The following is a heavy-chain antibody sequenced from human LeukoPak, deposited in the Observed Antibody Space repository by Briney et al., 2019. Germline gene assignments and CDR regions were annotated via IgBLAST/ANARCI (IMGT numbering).Heavy chain of an antibody. CDR2: IYSGGST. CDR3: ARDVDYYDSSGYSGSE. Sequence: GGSLRLSCAASGFTVSSNYMSWVRQAPGKGLEWVSVIYSGGSTYYADSVKGRFTISRDNSKNTLYLQMNSLSAEDTAVYYCARDVDYYDSSGYSGSEWGQGTLVTVSS. V-gene: IGHV3-66*01. J-gene: IGHJ4*02. CDR1: GFTVSSNY. D-gene: IGHD3-22*01.